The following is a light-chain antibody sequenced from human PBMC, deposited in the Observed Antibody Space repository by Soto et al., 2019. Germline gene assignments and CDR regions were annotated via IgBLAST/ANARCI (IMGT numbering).Light chain of an antibody. J-gene: IGLJ1*01. CDR1: SSDVGSYNS. V-gene: IGLV2-18*02. CDR3: SSYTTSNTYV. Sequence: QSALTQPPSVSGSPGQSVTISCTGTSSDVGSYNSVSWYQQSPGTVPKLMIYEFSNRPSGVPDRFSGSKSGNTASLTISGLQAEDEADYYCSSYTTSNTYVFGTGTKLTVL. CDR2: EFS.